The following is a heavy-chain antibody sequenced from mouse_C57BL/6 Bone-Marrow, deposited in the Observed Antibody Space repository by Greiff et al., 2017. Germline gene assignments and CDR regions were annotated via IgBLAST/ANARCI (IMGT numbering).Heavy chain of an antibody. V-gene: IGHV1-50*01. J-gene: IGHJ3*01. CDR2: IDPSDSYT. CDR3: ARKYYGSSYEAWFAY. CDR1: GYTFTSYW. Sequence: VQLQQSGAELVKPGASVKLSCKASGYTFTSYWMQWVKQRPGQGLEWIGEIDPSDSYTNYNQKFKGKATLTVDTSSSTAYMQLSSLTSEDSAVYYCARKYYGSSYEAWFAYWGQGTLVTVSA. D-gene: IGHD1-1*01.